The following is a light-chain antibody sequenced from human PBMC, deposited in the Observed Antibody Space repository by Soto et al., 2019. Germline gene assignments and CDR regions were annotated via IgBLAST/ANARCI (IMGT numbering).Light chain of an antibody. V-gene: IGKV4-1*01. Sequence: EIVMTQYPDSLSVSLGERATINCKSSQTVLHDTDSRNYLSWFQQKPGQPPKLLISWASTRESGVPARFSGSGSETDFTLTISDLQAEDVAVYYCQQYYGTPPTFGHGSKLEIK. CDR2: WAS. J-gene: IGKJ2*01. CDR3: QQYYGTPPT. CDR1: QTVLHDTDSRNY.